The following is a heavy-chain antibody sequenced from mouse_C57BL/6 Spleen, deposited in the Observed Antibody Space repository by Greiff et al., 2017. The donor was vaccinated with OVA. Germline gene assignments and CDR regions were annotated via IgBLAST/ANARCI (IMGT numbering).Heavy chain of an antibody. D-gene: IGHD2-4*01. Sequence: QVQLQQSGPELVKPGASVKLSCKASGYTFTSYDINWVKQRPGQGLEWIGWIYPRDGSTKYNEKFKGKATLTVDTSSSTAYMELHSLTSEDSAVYVCARSDYDYDEAWFAYWGQGTLVTVSA. CDR2: IYPRDGST. V-gene: IGHV1-85*01. CDR3: ARSDYDYDEAWFAY. CDR1: GYTFTSYD. J-gene: IGHJ3*01.